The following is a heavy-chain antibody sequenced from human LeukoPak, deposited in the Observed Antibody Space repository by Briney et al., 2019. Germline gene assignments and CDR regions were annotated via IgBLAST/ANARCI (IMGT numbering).Heavy chain of an antibody. V-gene: IGHV3-30*18. Sequence: GGSLRLSCAVSGFAFSSYGMHWVRQAPGKGLEWVAVISYDGSNKYYADSVKGRFTISRDNSKNTLYLQMNSLRAEDTAVYYCAKDKRDIVATMEYWGQGTLVTVSS. CDR2: ISYDGSNK. J-gene: IGHJ4*02. CDR3: AKDKRDIVATMEY. D-gene: IGHD5-12*01. CDR1: GFAFSSYG.